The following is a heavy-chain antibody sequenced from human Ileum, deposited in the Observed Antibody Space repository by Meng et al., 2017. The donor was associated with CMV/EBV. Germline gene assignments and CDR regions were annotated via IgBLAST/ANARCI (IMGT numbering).Heavy chain of an antibody. CDR1: SLSLYSYG. CDR2: IRHDGNDQ. J-gene: IGHJ4*02. V-gene: IGHV3-30*02. D-gene: IGHD6-19*01. Sequence: GESLKISCAASSLSLYSYGMHWVRQAPDRGLEWVAYIRHDGNDQYYAASVKGRITISRDHSKRMLYLEMNSLRREDTATYYCALGQWPDYFDSWGQGTFVTVSS. CDR3: ALGQWPDYFDS.